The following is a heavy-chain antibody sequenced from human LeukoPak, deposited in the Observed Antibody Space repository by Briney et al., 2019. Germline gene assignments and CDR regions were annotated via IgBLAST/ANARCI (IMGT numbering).Heavy chain of an antibody. CDR1: GYTFTNYD. CDR2: MNPNSGNT. V-gene: IGHV1-8*01. CDR3: ARGLVVLGATSGSFDI. J-gene: IGHJ3*02. Sequence: ASVKVSCKASGYTFTNYDINWVRQAPGQGLEWMGWMNPNSGNTGYAQKFQGRVTMTRNTSITTAYMELSSLRSEDTAVYYCARGLVVLGATSGSFDIWGHGAMVTVSS. D-gene: IGHD2-15*01.